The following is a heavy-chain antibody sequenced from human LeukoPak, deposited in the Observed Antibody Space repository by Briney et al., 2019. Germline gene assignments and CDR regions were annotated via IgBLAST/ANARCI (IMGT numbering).Heavy chain of an antibody. CDR1: GYSITSGYY. J-gene: IGHJ4*02. D-gene: IGHD6-13*01. CDR2: SYLSGST. V-gene: IGHV4-38-2*02. CDR3: ARTGASARLYSSSWYKGPVAGTSYFDY. Sequence: PSETLSLTCTVSGYSITSGYYWGWIRQPPGKGLEWSGCSYLSGSTYYNPSLKSRVTISVDTSKNQFSLKLSSVTAADTAVYYCARTGASARLYSSSWYKGPVAGTSYFDYWGQGTLVTVSS.